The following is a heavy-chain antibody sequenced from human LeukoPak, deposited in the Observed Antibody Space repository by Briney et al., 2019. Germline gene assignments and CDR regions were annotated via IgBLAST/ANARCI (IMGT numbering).Heavy chain of an antibody. J-gene: IGHJ3*02. CDR2: INPNSGGT. CDR1: GYTFTGYY. CDR3: ARVGAAAGTALNI. D-gene: IGHD6-13*01. V-gene: IGHV1-2*06. Sequence: ASVKVSCKASGYTFTGYYMHWVRHAPGQGLEWMGRINPNSGGTNYAQKFQGRVTMTRDTSISTAYMELSRLRSDDTAVYYCARVGAAAGTALNIWGQGTMVTVSS.